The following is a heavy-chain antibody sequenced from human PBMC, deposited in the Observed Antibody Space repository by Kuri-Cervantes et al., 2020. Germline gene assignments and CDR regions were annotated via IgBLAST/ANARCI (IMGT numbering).Heavy chain of an antibody. Sequence: GSLRLSCGISGYANTSPYYWGWIRQPPGKGLEWIASVYQSGSPYYNPSLRSRVTISLDTSKNQFSLRLTSVTAADTAVYYCAREDYGGNSGFAYWGQGTLVTVSS. CDR3: AREDYGGNSGFAY. CDR2: VYQSGSP. D-gene: IGHD4-23*01. V-gene: IGHV4-38-2*02. CDR1: GYANTSPYY. J-gene: IGHJ4*02.